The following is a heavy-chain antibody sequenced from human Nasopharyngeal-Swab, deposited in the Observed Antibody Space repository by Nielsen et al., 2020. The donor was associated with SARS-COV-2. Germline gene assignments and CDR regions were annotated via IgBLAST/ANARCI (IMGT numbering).Heavy chain of an antibody. CDR2: IKSKTDGGTT. CDR1: GFTFSNAW. CDR3: AAAPSGDYGGY. J-gene: IGHJ4*02. D-gene: IGHD4-23*01. V-gene: IGHV3-15*01. Sequence: GESLKISCAASGFTFSNAWMSWVRQAPGKGLEWVGRIKSKTDGGTTDYAAPVKGRFTISRDDSKNTPYLQMNSLKTEDTAVYYCAAAPSGDYGGYWGQGTLVTVSS.